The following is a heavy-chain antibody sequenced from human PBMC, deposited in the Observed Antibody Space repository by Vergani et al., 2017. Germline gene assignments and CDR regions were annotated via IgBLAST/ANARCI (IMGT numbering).Heavy chain of an antibody. CDR3: ANDLGTSSGGGWFDP. D-gene: IGHD6-6*01. CDR2: ISWNSNSI. J-gene: IGHJ5*02. V-gene: IGHV3-9*02. Sequence: EVQLEESGGGLVLPGRSLRLSCVASGFTSAGYAMHWVRQAPGKGLEGVSGISWNSNSIGYADSVKGRFTISRDNAKNSLYLQMNSLRAEDTALYYCANDLGTSSGGGWFDPWGKGTLVTVPS. CDR1: GFTSAGYA.